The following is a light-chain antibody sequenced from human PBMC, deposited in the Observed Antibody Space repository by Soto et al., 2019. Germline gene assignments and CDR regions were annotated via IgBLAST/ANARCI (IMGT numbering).Light chain of an antibody. CDR3: QQYNSYLWT. Sequence: DIQMTQSPSTLSASVGVRVPITCRASQSISSWLAWYQQKPEKAPKLLIYDASSLESGVPSMFSGSVSGTEFTLTLSSLQPDDFATYYCQQYNSYLWTFGQGTKVEIK. CDR1: QSISSW. J-gene: IGKJ1*01. CDR2: DAS. V-gene: IGKV1-5*01.